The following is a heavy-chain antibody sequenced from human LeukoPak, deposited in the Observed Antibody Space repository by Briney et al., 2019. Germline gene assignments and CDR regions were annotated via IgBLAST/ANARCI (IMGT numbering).Heavy chain of an antibody. CDR2: YDT. CDR3: ARRYFDILTGYYTPFDY. V-gene: IGHV5-51*01. J-gene: IGHJ4*02. D-gene: IGHD3-9*01. Sequence: YDTRYSPSFEGQVTISDDKSINTAFLQWSSLKGSDTAMYYCARRYFDILTGYYTPFDYWGQGTLVTVSS.